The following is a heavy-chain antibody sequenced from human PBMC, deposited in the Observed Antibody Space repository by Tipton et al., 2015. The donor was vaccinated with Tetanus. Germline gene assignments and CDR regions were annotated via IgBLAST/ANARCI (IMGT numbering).Heavy chain of an antibody. D-gene: IGHD5-18*01. CDR3: ARADTAMGLYYFDY. CDR2: IYYSGST. V-gene: IGHV4-61*01. Sequence: TLSLTCTVSGGSVSSGSYCWSWIRQPPGKGLEWTGYIYYSGSTKYNPPLKSRVTISVDTSKNQFSLKLSSVTAADTAVYYCARADTAMGLYYFDYWGQGTLVTVSS. J-gene: IGHJ4*02. CDR1: GGSVSSGSYC.